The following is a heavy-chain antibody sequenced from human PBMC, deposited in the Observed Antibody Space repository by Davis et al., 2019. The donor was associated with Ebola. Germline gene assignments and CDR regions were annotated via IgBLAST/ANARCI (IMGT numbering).Heavy chain of an antibody. CDR2: IYSGGST. Sequence: GGSLRLSCAASGFTFSAHAMYWVRQAPGKGLEWVSVIYSGGSTYYADSVKGRFTISRDNSKNTLYLQMNSLRAEDTTVYYCARVVCSGGSCYSDYWGQGTLVTVSS. V-gene: IGHV3-53*01. CDR1: GFTFSAHA. J-gene: IGHJ4*02. D-gene: IGHD2-15*01. CDR3: ARVVCSGGSCYSDY.